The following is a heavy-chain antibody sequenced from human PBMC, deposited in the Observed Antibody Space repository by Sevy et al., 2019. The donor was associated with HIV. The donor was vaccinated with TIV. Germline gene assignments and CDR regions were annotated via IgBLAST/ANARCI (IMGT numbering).Heavy chain of an antibody. Sequence: SESLSLTCTVSGGSISSGGYYWSWIRQHPGKGLEWIGYIYYSGSTYYNPSLKSRVTISVDTSKNLFSLKLSSVTAADTAVYYCARESSGIAAAGLDYWGQGTLVTVSS. CDR1: GGSISSGGYY. V-gene: IGHV4-31*03. D-gene: IGHD6-13*01. CDR2: IYYSGST. CDR3: ARESSGIAAAGLDY. J-gene: IGHJ4*02.